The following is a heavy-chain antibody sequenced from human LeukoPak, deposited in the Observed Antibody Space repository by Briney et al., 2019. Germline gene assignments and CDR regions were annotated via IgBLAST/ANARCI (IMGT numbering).Heavy chain of an antibody. V-gene: IGHV4-4*02. Sequence: SETLSLTCAVSGGSISSSNWRSWVRQPPGEGLEWIGEIYHSGSTNYNPSVKSRVTISVDKSRNQFSLKLNSVTAADTAVYYCARDRYYYDSSGYLPFDYWGQGTLVTVSS. D-gene: IGHD3-22*01. CDR3: ARDRYYYDSSGYLPFDY. J-gene: IGHJ4*02. CDR2: IYHSGST. CDR1: GGSISSSNW.